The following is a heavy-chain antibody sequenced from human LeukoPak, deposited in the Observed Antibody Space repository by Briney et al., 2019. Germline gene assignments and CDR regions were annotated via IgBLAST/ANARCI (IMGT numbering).Heavy chain of an antibody. V-gene: IGHV3-7*01. D-gene: IGHD3-3*01. CDR1: GFTISSNW. Sequence: GGSLRLSCTASGFTISSNWMSGVRQAPGRGLEWVANIKQDGGEKYYVDSVKGRFTISRDNAKNSLYLQMNSLRAEDTAIYYCARGDFGVVTHFDYWGQGTLVTVSS. CDR2: IKQDGGEK. CDR3: ARGDFGVVTHFDY. J-gene: IGHJ4*02.